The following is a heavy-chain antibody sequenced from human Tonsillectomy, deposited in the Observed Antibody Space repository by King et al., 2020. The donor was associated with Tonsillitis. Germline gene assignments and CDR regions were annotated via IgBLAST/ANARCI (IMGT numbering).Heavy chain of an antibody. J-gene: IGHJ6*03. CDR2: IYPGDSDT. Sequence: VQLVQSGAEVKKPGESLTISCKASGYMFASYWIGWVRQMPGRGLEWMGSIYPGDSDTRYSPSFQGQVTISADKSVSTAYLQWSSLKASDTAIYYCVKHGWELLSNHFYYYMDVWGKGTPVTVSS. CDR1: GYMFASYW. V-gene: IGHV5-51*01. CDR3: VKHGWELLSNHFYYYMDV. D-gene: IGHD1-26*01.